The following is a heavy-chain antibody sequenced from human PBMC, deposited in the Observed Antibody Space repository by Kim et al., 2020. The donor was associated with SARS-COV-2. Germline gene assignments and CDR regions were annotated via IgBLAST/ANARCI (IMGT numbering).Heavy chain of an antibody. CDR2: INHSGST. CDR3: AIWSTVVLNKHYFDY. J-gene: IGHJ4*02. CDR1: GGSFSGYY. D-gene: IGHD4-17*01. Sequence: SETLSLTCAVYGGSFSGYYWSWIRQPPGKGLEWIGEINHSGSTNYNPSLKSRVTISVDTSKNQFSLKLSSVTAADPAVYYCAIWSTVVLNKHYFDYWGQG. V-gene: IGHV4-34*01.